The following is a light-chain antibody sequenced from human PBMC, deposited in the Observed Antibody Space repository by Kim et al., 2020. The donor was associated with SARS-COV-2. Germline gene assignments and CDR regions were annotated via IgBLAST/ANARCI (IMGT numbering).Light chain of an antibody. CDR2: GAS. CDR3: QQYGSSHT. V-gene: IGKV3-20*01. Sequence: EIVLTQSPGTLSLSPGERATLSCRASQSVNSNYLAWYQQKPNKAPRLLIYGASSRAPGIPDRFTVSGSGTDFTLTISRLEPEDFAVYYCQQYGSSHTFGQGTKLEI. CDR1: QSVNSNY. J-gene: IGKJ2*01.